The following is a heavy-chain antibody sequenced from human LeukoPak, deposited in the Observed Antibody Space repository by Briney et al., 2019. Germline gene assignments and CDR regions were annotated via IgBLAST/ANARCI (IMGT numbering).Heavy chain of an antibody. V-gene: IGHV4-59*01. Sequence: PSETLSLTCTVSGDSISPYYWSWIRQPPGKGLEWIGYFYYTDSTDYNPTLKSRVTISGDTSKNQFSLTLSSVTAADTAVYYCARDRHWTNDWVFDYWGQGALVTVSS. CDR3: ARDRHWTNDWVFDY. CDR2: FYYTDST. CDR1: GDSISPYY. D-gene: IGHD1/OR15-1a*01. J-gene: IGHJ4*02.